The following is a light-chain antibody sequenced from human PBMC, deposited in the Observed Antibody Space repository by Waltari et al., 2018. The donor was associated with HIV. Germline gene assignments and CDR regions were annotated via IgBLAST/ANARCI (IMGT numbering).Light chain of an antibody. CDR3: SSYTDSSVI. Sequence: QSALTQPASVSGSPGQPITIPCTRPGSDIGKYMYVSWYQHHPGIAPKLIIYEDNNRPSGVSNRFSGSKSGKTASLTISGLQAEDESDYYCSSYTDSSVIFGGGTKVTVL. CDR1: GSDIGKYMY. J-gene: IGLJ2*01. V-gene: IGLV2-14*01. CDR2: EDN.